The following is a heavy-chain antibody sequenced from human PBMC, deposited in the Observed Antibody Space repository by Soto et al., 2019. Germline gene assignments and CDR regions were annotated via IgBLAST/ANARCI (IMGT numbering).Heavy chain of an antibody. V-gene: IGHV3-13*01. CDR1: GVTCSNYD. CDR3: AGTIRGVILGSLVNPRPPFGYGMDV. CDR2: ITTAGDT. D-gene: IGHD3-10*01. Sequence: GGSLRLSCASSGVTCSNYDMHLVRQVTGKGLEWVSGITTAGDTYYPGSVKGRFTISREKAKNSLYLQMNSLRAEDTAVYYCAGTIRGVILGSLVNPRPPFGYGMDVWGQGTTVTVSS. J-gene: IGHJ6*02.